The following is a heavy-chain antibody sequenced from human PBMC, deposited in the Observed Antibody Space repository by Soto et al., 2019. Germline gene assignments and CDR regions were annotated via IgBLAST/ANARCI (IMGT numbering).Heavy chain of an antibody. CDR3: AKDAVSGDGVWLVDH. Sequence: GGSLRLSCAASGFTFSSYAMIWARQAPGRGLEWVSGLYGSGRGIFYADSVKGRFTISRDNSDNSVHLQMNSLRVEDTAVYYCAKDAVSGDGVWLVDHWGQGTGVTVSS. D-gene: IGHD4-17*01. CDR1: GFTFSSYA. V-gene: IGHV3-23*01. CDR2: LYGSGRGI. J-gene: IGHJ4*02.